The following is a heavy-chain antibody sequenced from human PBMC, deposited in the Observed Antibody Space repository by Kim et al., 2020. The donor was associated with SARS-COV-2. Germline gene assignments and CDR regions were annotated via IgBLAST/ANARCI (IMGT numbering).Heavy chain of an antibody. D-gene: IGHD6-13*01. J-gene: IGHJ4*02. V-gene: IGHV3-7*03. CDR2: IKEDGSVK. CDR1: GFTFRSCW. CDR3: ARDGILSYTSSWDY. Sequence: GGSLRLSCGVYGFTFRSCWMSWVRQAPGKGLEWVANIKEDGSVKQYVDSVKGRFTISRDNARNSLYLQMSSLRADDTAVYYCARDGILSYTSSWDYWGPGALVTVSS.